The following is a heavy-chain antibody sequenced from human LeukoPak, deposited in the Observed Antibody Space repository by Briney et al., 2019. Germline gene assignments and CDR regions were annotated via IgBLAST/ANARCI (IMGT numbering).Heavy chain of an antibody. D-gene: IGHD2-15*01. CDR3: ARDLSELDLVVARHPFGY. Sequence: GGSLRLSCAASGFTFSSYWMSWVRQAPGKGLEWVANIKQDGSEKYYVDSVKGRFTISRDNAKNSLYLQMNSLRAEDTAVYYCARDLSELDLVVARHPFGYWGQRTLVTVSS. CDR1: GFTFSSYW. CDR2: IKQDGSEK. J-gene: IGHJ4*02. V-gene: IGHV3-7*01.